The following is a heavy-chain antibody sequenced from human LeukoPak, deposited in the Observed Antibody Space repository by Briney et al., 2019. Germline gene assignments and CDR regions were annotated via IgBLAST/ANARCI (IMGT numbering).Heavy chain of an antibody. Sequence: ASVKVSCKASGGTFSSYAISWVRQAPGQGLEWMGRIIPILGIANYARKFQGRVTITADKSTSTAYMELSSLRSEDTAVYYCARDMIVVVITTPEDYYYGMDVWGQGTTVTVSS. CDR1: GGTFSSYA. J-gene: IGHJ6*02. CDR2: IIPILGIA. D-gene: IGHD3-22*01. CDR3: ARDMIVVVITTPEDYYYGMDV. V-gene: IGHV1-69*04.